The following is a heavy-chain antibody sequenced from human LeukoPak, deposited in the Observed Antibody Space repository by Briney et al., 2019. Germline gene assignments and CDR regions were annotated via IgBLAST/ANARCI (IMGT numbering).Heavy chain of an antibody. CDR1: GGSISSYY. CDR2: IYYSGST. V-gene: IGHV4-59*12. CDR3: ARGGAYYDSSGYYPPHYYFDY. Sequence: SETLSLTCTVSGGSISSYYWSWIRQPPGKGLEWIGYIYYSGSTNYNPSLKSRVTISVDTSKNQFSLKLSSVTAADTAVYYCARGGAYYDSSGYYPPHYYFDYWGQGTLVTVSS. D-gene: IGHD3-22*01. J-gene: IGHJ4*02.